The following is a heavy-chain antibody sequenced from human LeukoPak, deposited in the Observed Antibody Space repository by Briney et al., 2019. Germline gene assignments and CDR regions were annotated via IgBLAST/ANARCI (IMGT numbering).Heavy chain of an antibody. V-gene: IGHV1-18*01. D-gene: IGHD3-22*01. CDR3: ARESHMDYYDSSGYYSGYDY. J-gene: IGHJ4*02. CDR1: GGTFSSYA. CDR2: ISAYNGNT. Sequence: ASVKVSCKASGGTFSSYAISWVRQAPGQGLEWMGWISAYNGNTNYAQKLQGRVTMTTDTSTSTAYMELRSLRSDDTAVYYCARESHMDYYDSSGYYSGYDYWGQGTLVTVSS.